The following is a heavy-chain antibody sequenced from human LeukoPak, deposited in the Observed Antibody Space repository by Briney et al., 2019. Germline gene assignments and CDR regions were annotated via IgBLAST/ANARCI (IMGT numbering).Heavy chain of an antibody. J-gene: IGHJ4*02. CDR2: ISPDNGNT. V-gene: IGHV1-18*01. D-gene: IGHD1-26*01. Sequence: GASVKVSCKASGYTFTNYGISWVRQAPGQGLEWMGWISPDNGNTNYPRKLQDRVTMTSDTSTSTAYMELRSLRSDDTAVYFCARDPPGGWDFDCWGQGTLVTVSS. CDR1: GYTFTNYG. CDR3: ARDPPGGWDFDC.